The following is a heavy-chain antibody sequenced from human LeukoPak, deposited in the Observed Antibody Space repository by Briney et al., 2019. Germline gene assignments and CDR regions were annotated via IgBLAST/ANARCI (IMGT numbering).Heavy chain of an antibody. CDR1: GLSFNNYW. CDR2: VNSDGSST. V-gene: IGHV3-74*01. J-gene: IGHJ4*02. D-gene: IGHD3-22*01. CDR3: ATGLGHYYDY. Sequence: PGGSLRLSCAASGLSFNNYWMHWVRQAPGKGLVWVSRVNSDGSSTVYADSVKGRFTISRDNARTTVYLQMSSLRLDDTATYYCATGLGHYYDYWGQGSLVTVSS.